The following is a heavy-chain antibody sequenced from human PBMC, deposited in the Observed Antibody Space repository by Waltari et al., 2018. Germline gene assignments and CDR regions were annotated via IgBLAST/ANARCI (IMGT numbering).Heavy chain of an antibody. V-gene: IGHV4-4*07. J-gene: IGHJ5*02. CDR2: IYTSGIT. CDR1: GGSISGYY. CDR3: AKGWFYQGFDP. D-gene: IGHD2-15*01. Sequence: QVQLQESGPGLVKPSETLSLTCTVSGGSISGYYWSWIRQPAGTGREWIGRIYTSGITNYNPSLTSRVTLSVDTSKNQFSLKLSSVTAADTAVYYCAKGWFYQGFDPWGQGTLVTVSS.